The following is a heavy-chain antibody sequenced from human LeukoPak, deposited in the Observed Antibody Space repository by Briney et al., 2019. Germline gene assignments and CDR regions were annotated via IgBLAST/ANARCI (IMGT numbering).Heavy chain of an antibody. CDR1: GYTFTGYY. CDR3: ARDPHYYDSSGYHAFDI. V-gene: IGHV1-2*06. Sequence: ASVKVSCKASGYTFTGYYMHWVRQAPGQGLEWMGRINPNSGGTNYAQKFQGRVTITADESTSTAYMELSSLRSEDTAVYYCARDPHYYDSSGYHAFDIWGQGTMVTVSS. CDR2: INPNSGGT. D-gene: IGHD3-22*01. J-gene: IGHJ3*02.